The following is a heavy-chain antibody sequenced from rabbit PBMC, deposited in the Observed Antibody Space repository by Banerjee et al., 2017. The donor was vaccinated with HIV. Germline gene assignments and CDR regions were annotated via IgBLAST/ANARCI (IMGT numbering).Heavy chain of an antibody. Sequence: QSLEESGGGLVKPDGSLTLTCTASGFDLSSYYYMCWVRQAPGKGLEWIACIYAGSSGNTYYASWAKGRFTISKTSSTTVTLQVTSLTAADTATYFCARRVAGWGNARPYFNLWGPGTLVTVS. CDR1: GFDLSSYYY. J-gene: IGHJ4*01. CDR3: ARRVAGWGNARPYFNL. V-gene: IGHV1S40*01. D-gene: IGHD4-1*01. CDR2: IYAGSSGNT.